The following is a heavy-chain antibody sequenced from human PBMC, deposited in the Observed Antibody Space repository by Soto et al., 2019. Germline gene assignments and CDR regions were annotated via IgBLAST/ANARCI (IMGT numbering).Heavy chain of an antibody. V-gene: IGHV1-58*01. CDR2: IVVDSGKT. CDR3: AARYCGGGSCYSYDDAVDI. CDR1: GFTFSSST. D-gene: IGHD2-15*01. J-gene: IGHJ3*02. Sequence: SVKVSCKASGFTFSSSTVQWVRQARGQRLEWIGWIVVDSGKTKYAQVFQERVAITRDLSTSTAFLELSSLTSEDTAVYYCAARYCGGGSCYSYDDAVDIWGQGTLVT.